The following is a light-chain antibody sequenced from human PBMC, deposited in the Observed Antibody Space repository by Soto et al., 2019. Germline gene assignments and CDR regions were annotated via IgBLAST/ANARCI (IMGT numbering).Light chain of an antibody. Sequence: IVMTQSPVTLSVSPGERVALSCRASQSVSDNLAWYQKKPGQAPRLLIYAASTRATGIAARFSGSGSGTEFTLTISSLQPEDVATYYCQKYNSAPTFGGGTKVDIK. CDR1: QSVSDN. CDR2: AAS. J-gene: IGKJ4*01. V-gene: IGKV3-15*01. CDR3: QKYNSAPT.